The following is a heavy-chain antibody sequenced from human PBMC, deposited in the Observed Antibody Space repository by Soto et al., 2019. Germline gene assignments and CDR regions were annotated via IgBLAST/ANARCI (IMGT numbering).Heavy chain of an antibody. CDR1: GGTFSSYA. V-gene: IGHV1-69*06. Sequence: QVQLVQSGAEVKKPGSSVKVSCKASGGTFSSYAISWVRQAPGQGLEWMGGIITIFGTANYAQKFQGRVTITADKSTSTAYMELSSLRSEDTALSYCARERQAVPYNSFDPWGKGTLVTVSS. J-gene: IGHJ5*02. CDR2: IITIFGTA. D-gene: IGHD6-19*01. CDR3: ARERQAVPYNSFDP.